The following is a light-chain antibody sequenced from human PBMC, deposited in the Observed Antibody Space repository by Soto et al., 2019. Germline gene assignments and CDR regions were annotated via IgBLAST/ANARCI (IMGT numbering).Light chain of an antibody. CDR1: QSVSSSY. CDR2: GAS. V-gene: IGKV3-20*01. Sequence: VLTQSPGTLSLSPGERATLSCRASQSVSSSYLAWYQQKPGQAPRLLIYGASTRATTFPARFSGSGSGTDFTLTISSLQSEDFAVYYCQQYGSSFGQGTKVDI. J-gene: IGKJ1*01. CDR3: QQYGSS.